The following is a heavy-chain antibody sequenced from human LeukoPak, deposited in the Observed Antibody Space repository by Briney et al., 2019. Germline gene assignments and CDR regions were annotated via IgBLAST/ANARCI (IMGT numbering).Heavy chain of an antibody. CDR2: ISYDGSNK. V-gene: IGHV3-30*18. CDR1: EFTLTNYA. D-gene: IGHD6-19*01. CDR3: AKEGSGWYPGWFDP. J-gene: IGHJ5*02. Sequence: GGSLRLSCAVSEFTLTNYAMNWVRQAPGKGLEWVAVISYDGSNKYYADSVKGRFTISRDNSKNTLYLQMNSLRAEDTAVYYCAKEGSGWYPGWFDPWGQGTLVTVSS.